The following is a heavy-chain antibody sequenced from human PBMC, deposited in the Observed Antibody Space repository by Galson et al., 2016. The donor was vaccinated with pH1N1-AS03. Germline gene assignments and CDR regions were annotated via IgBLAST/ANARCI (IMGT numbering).Heavy chain of an antibody. Sequence: SLRLSCAASGFTFSSYATSWVRQAPGKGLEWVSAISGSGGTTYYADSVKGRFTISRDNSKNTLYLQMNSLAAADTAVYYCAKAPNAVSTGGEYWGQGTLVTVSS. CDR2: ISGSGGTT. CDR1: GFTFSSYA. J-gene: IGHJ4*02. CDR3: AKAPNAVSTGGEY. V-gene: IGHV3-23*01. D-gene: IGHD5/OR15-5a*01.